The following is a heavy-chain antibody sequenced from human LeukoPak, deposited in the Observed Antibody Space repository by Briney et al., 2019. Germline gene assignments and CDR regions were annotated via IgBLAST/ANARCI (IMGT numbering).Heavy chain of an antibody. V-gene: IGHV4-34*01. D-gene: IGHD2-2*01. CDR1: XGSFXXXY. CDR3: ARGLANCSSTSCHMGWFDP. CDR2: INHSGST. J-gene: IGHJ5*02. Sequence: XSXTXXXXXGSFXXXYWSWIRQXPGKGLEWIGEINHSGSTNYNPSLKSRVTISVDTSKNQFSLKLSSVTAADTAVYYCARGLANCSSTSCHMGWFDPWGQGTLVTVSS.